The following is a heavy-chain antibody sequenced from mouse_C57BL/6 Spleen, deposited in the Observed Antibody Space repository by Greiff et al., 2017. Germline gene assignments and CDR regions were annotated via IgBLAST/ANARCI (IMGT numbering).Heavy chain of an antibody. CDR3: ARGGDGYYAFDY. CDR1: GFTFSDYG. V-gene: IGHV5-17*01. CDR2: ISSGSSTI. D-gene: IGHD2-3*01. J-gene: IGHJ2*01. Sequence: EVKLVESGGGLVKPGGSLKLSCAASGFTFSDYGMHWVRQAPEKGLEWVAYISSGSSTIYYADTVKGRFTISRDNAKNTLFLQRTSLRSEDTAMYYCARGGDGYYAFDYWGQGTTLTVSS.